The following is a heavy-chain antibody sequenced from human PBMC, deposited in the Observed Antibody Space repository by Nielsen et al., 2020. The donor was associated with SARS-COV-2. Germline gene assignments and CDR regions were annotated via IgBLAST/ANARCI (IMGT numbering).Heavy chain of an antibody. Sequence: SETLSLTCTVSGGSVSSGSYYWSWIRQPPGKGLEWIGYIYYSGSTNYNPSLKSRVTMSVDTSKNQFSLKLSSVTAADTAVYYCARDGMVLRLDPYYYYGMDVWGQGTTVTVSS. D-gene: IGHD3-3*01. CDR1: GGSVSSGSYY. V-gene: IGHV4-61*01. J-gene: IGHJ6*02. CDR3: ARDGMVLRLDPYYYYGMDV. CDR2: IYYSGST.